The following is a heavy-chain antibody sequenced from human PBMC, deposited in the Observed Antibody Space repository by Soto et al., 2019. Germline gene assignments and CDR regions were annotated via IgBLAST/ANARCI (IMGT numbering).Heavy chain of an antibody. Sequence: VQLLESGGDLVQPGGPLGFSWVASGLILNNNAWSWVRQAPGKGLEWVSTIGGTDGDSDGVPWYEDSVKGRFTISRDSSANTLFLHMDNLRAEDSALYYCVKRGRNWGAFDFWGQGTTVVVSS. CDR1: GLILNNNA. V-gene: IGHV3-23*01. D-gene: IGHD7-27*01. CDR3: VKRGRNWGAFDF. CDR2: IGGTDGDSDGVP. J-gene: IGHJ3*01.